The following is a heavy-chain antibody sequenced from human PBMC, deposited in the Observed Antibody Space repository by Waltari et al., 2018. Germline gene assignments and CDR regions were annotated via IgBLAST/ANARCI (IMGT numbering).Heavy chain of an antibody. CDR3: AKEGLYYYDSSEDAFDI. CDR1: GFTFSSSA. V-gene: IGHV3-23*01. Sequence: EVQLLESGGGLVQPGGSLRLSCAASGFTFSSSAMSWVRQAPGKGLEWVSAIRGRCGSTYYADSVKGRFTISRDNSKNTLYLQMNSLRAEDTAVYYCAKEGLYYYDSSEDAFDIWGQGTMVTVSS. D-gene: IGHD3-22*01. J-gene: IGHJ3*02. CDR2: IRGRCGST.